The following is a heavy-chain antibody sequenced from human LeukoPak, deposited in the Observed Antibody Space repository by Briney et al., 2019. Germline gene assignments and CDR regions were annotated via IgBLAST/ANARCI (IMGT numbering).Heavy chain of an antibody. CDR2: ISTDGSET. D-gene: IGHD2-15*01. Sequence: PGGSLRLSCAASGFSFSSYWMHCDREAPGKGLVWVSCISTDGSETRYADSVKGRFTISRDNAENTLYLQMNSLTAEDTAVYYCATCSGGRCYSKGFDYWGQGTLVTVSS. V-gene: IGHV3-74*01. J-gene: IGHJ4*02. CDR1: GFSFSSYW. CDR3: ATCSGGRCYSKGFDY.